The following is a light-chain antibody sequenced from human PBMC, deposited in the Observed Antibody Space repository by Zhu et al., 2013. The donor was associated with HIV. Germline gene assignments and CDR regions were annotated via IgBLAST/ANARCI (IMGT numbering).Light chain of an antibody. CDR3: LQHNSFPRT. Sequence: AIQMTQSPSSLSASVGDIVTMTCRASDNINNVVGWFQVNPGRAPKLLIYSASRLATGVPSRFAGSGYGRLFTLTITGLQPEDLGTYYCLQHNSFPRTFGQGTRVEIK. CDR2: SAS. CDR1: DNINNV. J-gene: IGKJ1*01. V-gene: IGKV1-6*01.